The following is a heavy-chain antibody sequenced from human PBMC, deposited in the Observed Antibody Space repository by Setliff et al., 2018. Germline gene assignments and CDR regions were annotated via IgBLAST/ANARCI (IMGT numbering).Heavy chain of an antibody. J-gene: IGHJ4*02. V-gene: IGHV3-66*01. CDR3: ARELSRSNWNYGGFDY. D-gene: IGHD1-7*01. Sequence: GGSLRLSCVVSGLTVSNDFMGWVRQAPGKGLEWVSVIYNIGETRYADSVKGRFTISRDKSKNTLYLHLSSLRVEDTAVYYCARELSRSNWNYGGFDYWGQGTLVTVS. CDR1: GLTVSNDF. CDR2: IYNIGET.